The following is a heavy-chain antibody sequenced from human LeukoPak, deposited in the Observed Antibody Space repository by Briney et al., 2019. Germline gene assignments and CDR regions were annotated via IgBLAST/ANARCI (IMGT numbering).Heavy chain of an antibody. V-gene: IGHV4-34*01. D-gene: IGHD2-2*01. CDR1: GGCFGEYF. Sequence: SETLPLTRAGYGGCFGEYFWGGIREPPGKGLEWIGEINHSGRTYYNPSLKSRVTISVDTSKNQFSLNLSSVTAADTAVYYCARDVVVVPAAIHYGMDVWGQGTTVTVSS. J-gene: IGHJ6*02. CDR2: INHSGRT. CDR3: ARDVVVVPAAIHYGMDV.